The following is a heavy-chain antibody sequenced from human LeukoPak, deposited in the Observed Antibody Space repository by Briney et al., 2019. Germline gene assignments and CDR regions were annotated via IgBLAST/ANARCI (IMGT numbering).Heavy chain of an antibody. CDR2: ISSSGSTI. D-gene: IGHD3-3*01. V-gene: IGHV3-11*01. Sequence: KSGGSLRLSCAASGFTFSDYYMSWIRQAPGKGLEWVSYISSSGSTIYFADSVKGRFTVSRDNAKNSPSLQMNSLRAEDTAVYYCARDFWSGFYNNWFDPWGQGTLVIVSS. J-gene: IGHJ5*02. CDR1: GFTFSDYY. CDR3: ARDFWSGFYNNWFDP.